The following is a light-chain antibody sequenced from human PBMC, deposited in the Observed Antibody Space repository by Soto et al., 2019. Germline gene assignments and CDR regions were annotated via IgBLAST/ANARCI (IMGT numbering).Light chain of an antibody. CDR1: ESVSDSQ. CDR3: QQYGSSRWT. V-gene: IGKV3-20*01. Sequence: DIVLTQSPGTLSLSPGERATLSCRTSESVSDSQLAWYQQKPGQAPRLLIYAVSTRATGLADRFSGSGSGTDFTLTISRLQPEDFAVYYCQQYGSSRWTFGQGTKVEIK. J-gene: IGKJ1*01. CDR2: AVS.